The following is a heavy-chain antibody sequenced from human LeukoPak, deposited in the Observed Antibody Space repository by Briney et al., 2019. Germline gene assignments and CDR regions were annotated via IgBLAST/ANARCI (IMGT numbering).Heavy chain of an antibody. J-gene: IGHJ5*02. V-gene: IGHV3-23*01. D-gene: IGHD6-13*01. CDR2: ISGSGSTT. Sequence: PGGSLRLSCAASGFTFSSYAMSWVRQAPGKGLEWVSAISGSGSTTYYADSVKGRFTISRDNSKNTLYLQMNSLRPEETAVFLCAREMYSSDWYEPYLDRWRQGGLVSVCS. CDR1: GFTFSSYA. CDR3: AREMYSSDWYEPYLDR.